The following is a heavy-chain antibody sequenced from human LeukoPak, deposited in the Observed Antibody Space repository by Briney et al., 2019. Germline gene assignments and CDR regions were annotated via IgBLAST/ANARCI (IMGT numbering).Heavy chain of an antibody. J-gene: IGHJ5*02. V-gene: IGHV3-48*01. CDR3: ASGSYYNPPQQRRPPGPNRNWFDP. CDR1: GFTFSSYT. D-gene: IGHD3-10*01. Sequence: PGGSLRLSCAASGFTFSSYTMNWVRQAPGKGLEWVSYISSSSSTIYYADSVKGRLTISRDNAKNSLYLQMNSLRAEDTAVYYCASGSYYNPPQQRRPPGPNRNWFDPWGRGTLVAVSS. CDR2: ISSSSSTI.